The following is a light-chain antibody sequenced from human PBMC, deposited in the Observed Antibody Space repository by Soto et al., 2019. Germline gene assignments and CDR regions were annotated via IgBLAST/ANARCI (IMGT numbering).Light chain of an antibody. CDR3: SLYTSSSTLGGV. Sequence: QSVLTQPASVSGSPGQSITISCTGTSSDVGGYNYVSWYQQHPGKAPKLMIYEVSNRPSGVSNRFSGSKSGNTASLTISGLQAEDEADYYCSLYTSSSTLGGVFGTGTKVTVL. CDR2: EVS. V-gene: IGLV2-14*01. J-gene: IGLJ1*01. CDR1: SSDVGGYNY.